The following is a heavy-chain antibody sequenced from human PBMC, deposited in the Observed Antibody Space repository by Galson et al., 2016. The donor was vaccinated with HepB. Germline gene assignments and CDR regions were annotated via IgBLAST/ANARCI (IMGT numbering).Heavy chain of an antibody. CDR3: AHGLYVSPQFYYLGLDI. J-gene: IGHJ6*02. CDR1: GFSLNTGGVN. D-gene: IGHD3-10*02. V-gene: IGHV2-5*02. Sequence: PALVKPTQTLTLTCTFSGFSLNTGGVNLGWVRQPPGKALEWLALVFWDDNEHYNPSLKSRLSITKDTSNSRVVLTMTNMDPMDTATYFCAHGLYVSPQFYYLGLDIWGQGATVIVSS. CDR2: VFWDDNE.